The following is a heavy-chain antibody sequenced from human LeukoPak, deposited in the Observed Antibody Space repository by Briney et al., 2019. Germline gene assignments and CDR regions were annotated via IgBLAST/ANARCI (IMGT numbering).Heavy chain of an antibody. Sequence: GGSLRLSCAASGFTFSSHWMTWVRQAPGKGLEWVANTNKDGSEKWYVDSVKGRFTISRDNAKNSLYLQMNSLKAGDTALYYCVRDGNDGLNDWEYWGQGALVTVSS. CDR2: TNKDGSEK. D-gene: IGHD1-1*01. CDR3: VRDGNDGLNDWEY. V-gene: IGHV3-7*03. CDR1: GFTFSSHW. J-gene: IGHJ1*01.